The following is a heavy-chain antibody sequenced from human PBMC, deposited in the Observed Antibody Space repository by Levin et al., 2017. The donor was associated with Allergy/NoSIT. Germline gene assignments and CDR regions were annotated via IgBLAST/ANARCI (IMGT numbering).Heavy chain of an antibody. D-gene: IGHD3-3*01. Sequence: ASVKVSCKASGYTFTSYDINWVRQATGQGLEWMGWMNPNSGNTGYAQKFQGRVTMTRNTSISTAYMELSSLRSEDTAVYYCARGLGLASYYDFWSGYYTGWYYFDYWGQGTLVTVSS. CDR1: GYTFTSYD. J-gene: IGHJ4*02. CDR2: MNPNSGNT. CDR3: ARGLGLASYYDFWSGYYTGWYYFDY. V-gene: IGHV1-8*01.